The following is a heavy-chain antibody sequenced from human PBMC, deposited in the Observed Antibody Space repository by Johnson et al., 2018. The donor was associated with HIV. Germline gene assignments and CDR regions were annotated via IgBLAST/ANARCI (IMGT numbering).Heavy chain of an antibody. J-gene: IGHJ3*02. D-gene: IGHD1-7*01. V-gene: IGHV3-30*18. Sequence: QVQLVESGGGLIQPGGSLRLSCATSGFNVSSYAMHWVRQAPGKGLEWVAVISYDGSNKYYADSVKGRLTISRDKSKNTLYLQMNSLRAEDTAVYYCAKYKDNWNYGAFDIWGQGTMVTVSS. CDR1: GFNVSSYA. CDR2: ISYDGSNK. CDR3: AKYKDNWNYGAFDI.